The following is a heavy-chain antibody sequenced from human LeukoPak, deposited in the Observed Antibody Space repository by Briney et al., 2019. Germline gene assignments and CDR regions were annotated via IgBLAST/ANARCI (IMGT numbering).Heavy chain of an antibody. D-gene: IGHD3-22*01. Sequence: GEALKISCKGSGYSFTSYLIAWVPQMPGKGPEWMGIIYPDDSHTRYSPSLQGQVTISADKSVSIAYLQGSSLKASDTAMYYCARPNITSYYDSRGYDAFDVWGQGTMVIVSS. CDR1: GYSFTSYL. J-gene: IGHJ3*01. CDR2: IYPDDSHT. CDR3: ARPNITSYYDSRGYDAFDV. V-gene: IGHV5-51*01.